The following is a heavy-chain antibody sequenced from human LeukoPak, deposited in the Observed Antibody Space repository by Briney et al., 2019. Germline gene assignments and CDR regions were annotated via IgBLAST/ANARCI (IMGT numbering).Heavy chain of an antibody. CDR3: AKDQAAPVDYFDY. V-gene: IGHV3-23*01. CDR1: GFTFSSYA. Sequence: GGSLRLSCAASGFTFSSYAMSWVRQAPGKGLEWVSGISGSGDSTWYADSVKGRFTISRDNSKNTLYLQTNSLRAEDTAVYYCAKDQAAPVDYFDYWGQGALVTVSS. J-gene: IGHJ4*02. CDR2: ISGSGDST. D-gene: IGHD6-13*01.